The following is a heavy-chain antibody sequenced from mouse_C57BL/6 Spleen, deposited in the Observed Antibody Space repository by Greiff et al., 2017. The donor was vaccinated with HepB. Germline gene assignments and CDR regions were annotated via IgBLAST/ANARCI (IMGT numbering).Heavy chain of an antibody. D-gene: IGHD4-1*01. Sequence: ESGPGLVKPSQSLSLTCSVTGYSITSGYYWNWIRQFPGNKLEWMGYISYDGSNNYNPSLKNRISITRDTSKNQFFLKLNSVTTEDTATYYCARDRTGTLDYWGQGTTLTVSS. CDR1: GYSITSGYY. CDR2: ISYDGSN. V-gene: IGHV3-6*01. J-gene: IGHJ2*01. CDR3: ARDRTGTLDY.